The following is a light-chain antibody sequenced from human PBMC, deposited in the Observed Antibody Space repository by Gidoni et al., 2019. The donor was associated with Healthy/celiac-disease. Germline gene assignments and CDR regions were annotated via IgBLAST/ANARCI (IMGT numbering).Light chain of an antibody. Sequence: QSALTQPRPVSGSPGQSVTISCTGTSSDVGGYNYVSWYQQHPGKAPKLMIYDVSKRPSGVPDRFSGSKSGNTASLTISGLQAEDEADDYCCSYAGSYTFGVFGTGTKVTVL. CDR3: CSYAGSYTFGV. V-gene: IGLV2-11*01. CDR2: DVS. CDR1: SSDVGGYNY. J-gene: IGLJ1*01.